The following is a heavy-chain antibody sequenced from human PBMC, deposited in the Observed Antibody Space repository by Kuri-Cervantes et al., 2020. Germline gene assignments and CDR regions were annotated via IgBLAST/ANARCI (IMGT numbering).Heavy chain of an antibody. CDR3: ARPQDYYDAGSEGGYFDY. Sequence: GESLKISCAASGFTFSDCALHWLRQASGKGLEWIGHIRSKSNNYATESAASVKGRFTVSRDNSKNTLFLQMNSLRPEDTAVYYCARPQDYYDAGSEGGYFDYWGQGTLVTVSS. D-gene: IGHD3-22*01. CDR2: IRSKSNNYAT. J-gene: IGHJ4*02. CDR1: GFTFSDCA. V-gene: IGHV3-73*01.